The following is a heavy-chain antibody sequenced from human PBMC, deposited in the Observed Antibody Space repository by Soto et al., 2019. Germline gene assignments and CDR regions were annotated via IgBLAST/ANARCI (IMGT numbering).Heavy chain of an antibody. CDR2: MSSSGNNI. J-gene: IGHJ6*02. CDR1: GITFSDCY. D-gene: IGHD3-10*01. V-gene: IGHV3-11*01. Sequence: QVHLVESGGGLVKPGGSLRLSCAASGITFSDCYMNWIRQAPGKGLEWVSYMSSSGNNIDYAGSVRGRFTVSRDNAKNALYLQMSSLRAEGTAIYYCARVRFGQWGYAMEVWVQGTTVTVSS. CDR3: ARVRFGQWGYAMEV.